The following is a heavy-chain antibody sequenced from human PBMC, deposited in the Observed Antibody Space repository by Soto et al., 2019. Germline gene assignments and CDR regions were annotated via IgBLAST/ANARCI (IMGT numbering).Heavy chain of an antibody. CDR2: TYTSGST. V-gene: IGHV4-4*07. CDR1: GGSISSYY. J-gene: IGHJ6*02. D-gene: IGHD3-10*01. CDR3: ARELLWPGEFYYGMDV. Sequence: PSETLSLTCPVSGGSISSYYWSWIRQPAGKGLEWIGRTYTSGSTNYNPSLRSRVTMSVDTSMNQFSLKLSSVTAADTAVYYCARELLWPGEFYYGMDVWGQGTTVTVSS.